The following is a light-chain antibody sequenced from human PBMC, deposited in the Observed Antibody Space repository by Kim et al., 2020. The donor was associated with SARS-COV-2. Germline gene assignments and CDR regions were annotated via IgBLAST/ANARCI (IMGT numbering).Light chain of an antibody. CDR1: QDISNY. V-gene: IGKV1-33*01. CDR3: QQYDNHLRLT. Sequence: SVGGRVTITCRASQDISNYLIWYQQKQGKAPKHLINDASNLEAGGASRWSGGGSGADVAFTIISLQPEDIAANYCQQYDNHLRLTFGGGTKVDIK. J-gene: IGKJ4*01. CDR2: DAS.